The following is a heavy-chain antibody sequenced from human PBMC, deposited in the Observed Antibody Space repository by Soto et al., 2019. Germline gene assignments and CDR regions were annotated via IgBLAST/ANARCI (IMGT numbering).Heavy chain of an antibody. CDR2: ITGSGGST. CDR1: GFTFSSYS. V-gene: IGHV3-23*01. Sequence: GEYLRLSCAASGFTFSSYSMSWVRQAPGKGLEWVSAITGSGGSTYYADSVKGRFTISRDNSKNTLYLQMNSLRAEDTAVYYCAKEGDLIGYNYGSCFDYFGQGNPVTGSS. CDR3: AKEGDLIGYNYGSCFDY. J-gene: IGHJ4*02. D-gene: IGHD5-18*01.